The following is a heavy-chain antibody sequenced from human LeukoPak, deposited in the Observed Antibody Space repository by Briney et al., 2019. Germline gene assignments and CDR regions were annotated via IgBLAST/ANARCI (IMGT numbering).Heavy chain of an antibody. J-gene: IGHJ4*02. V-gene: IGHV1-69*04. Sequence: GSSVKVSCKASGGTFSSYAISWVRQAPGQGLEWMGRIIPILGIANYAQKFQGRVTITADKSTSTAYMELSSLRSEDTAVCYCASIDRKVTTLDYWGQGTLATVSS. D-gene: IGHD4-17*01. CDR1: GGTFSSYA. CDR3: ASIDRKVTTLDY. CDR2: IIPILGIA.